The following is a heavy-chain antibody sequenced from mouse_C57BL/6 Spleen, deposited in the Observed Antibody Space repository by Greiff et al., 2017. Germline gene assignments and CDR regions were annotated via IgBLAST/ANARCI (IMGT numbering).Heavy chain of an antibody. CDR2: ISSGGSYT. CDR1: GFTFSSYG. J-gene: IGHJ1*03. Sequence: EVHLVESGGDLVKPGGSLKLSCAASGFTFSSYGMSWVRQTPDKRLEWVATISSGGSYTYYPDSVKGRFTISRDNAKNTLYLQMSSLKSEDTAMYYCARLSSLYWYFDVWGTGTTVTVSS. D-gene: IGHD1-1*01. V-gene: IGHV5-6*01. CDR3: ARLSSLYWYFDV.